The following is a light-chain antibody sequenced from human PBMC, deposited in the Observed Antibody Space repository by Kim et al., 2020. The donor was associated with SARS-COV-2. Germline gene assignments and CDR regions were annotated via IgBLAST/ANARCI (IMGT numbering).Light chain of an antibody. J-gene: IGLJ1*01. V-gene: IGLV2-23*01. CDR3: CSYARSSTYV. Sequence: GQSITISCTGTSSDVGSYNLVSWYQQHPGKAPKLLIYEGSKRPSGVSNRFSGSKSGNTASLTISGLQAEDEADYYCCSYARSSTYVFGTGTKVTVL. CDR1: SSDVGSYNL. CDR2: EGS.